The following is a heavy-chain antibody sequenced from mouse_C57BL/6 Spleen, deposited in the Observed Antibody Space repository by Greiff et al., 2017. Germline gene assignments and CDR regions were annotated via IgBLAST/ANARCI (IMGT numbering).Heavy chain of an antibody. J-gene: IGHJ4*01. D-gene: IGHD1-1*01. Sequence: LVESGPELVKPGASVKISCKASGYAFSSSWMNWVKQRPGKGLEWIGRIYPGDGDTNYNGKFKGKATLTADKSSSTAYMQLSSLTSEDSAVYFCARKDYGSRPHAMDYWGQGTSVTVSS. CDR3: ARKDYGSRPHAMDY. V-gene: IGHV1-82*01. CDR2: IYPGDGDT. CDR1: GYAFSSSW.